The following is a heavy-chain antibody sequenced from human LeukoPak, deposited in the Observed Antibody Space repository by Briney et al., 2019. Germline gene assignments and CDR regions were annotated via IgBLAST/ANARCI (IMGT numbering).Heavy chain of an antibody. CDR3: ARHSRWCGSFDF. V-gene: IGHV4-39*01. CDR1: GGSISSSGYY. Sequence: SETLSLTCTVSGGSISSSGYYWGCIRQPPGKGLEWIGSIYHIGSTYYNPSLKSRVTMSIDTSKNQFSLKLNSVTAADTAVYYCARHSRWCGSFDFWGQGTLLTVSS. J-gene: IGHJ4*02. CDR2: IYHIGST. D-gene: IGHD6-13*01.